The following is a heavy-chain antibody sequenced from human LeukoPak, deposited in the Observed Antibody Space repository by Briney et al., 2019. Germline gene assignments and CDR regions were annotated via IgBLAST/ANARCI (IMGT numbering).Heavy chain of an antibody. CDR1: ADSISNSNYY. Sequence: SETLSLTCTDSADSISNSNYYWGWVRQPPGKGLEWVGSIYYSGSTYYNPSLKRRVIISVETSKNQFWLKVTCVAAADTAVYYCARHRYCSGGRCHRYPTAFDYWAQGTLVTVSS. V-gene: IGHV4-39*01. J-gene: IGHJ4*02. CDR3: ARHRYCSGGRCHRYPTAFDY. CDR2: IYYSGST. D-gene: IGHD2-15*01.